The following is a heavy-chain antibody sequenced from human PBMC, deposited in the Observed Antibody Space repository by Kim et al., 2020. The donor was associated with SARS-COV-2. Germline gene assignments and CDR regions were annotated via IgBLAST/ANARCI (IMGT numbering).Heavy chain of an antibody. CDR1: GFTFSSYA. J-gene: IGHJ4*02. CDR2: ISGSGGST. V-gene: IGHV3-23*01. CDR3: AKDQTYYYYDSSGYYGFDY. Sequence: GGSLRLSCAASGFTFSSYAMSWVRQAPGKGLEWVSAISGSGGSTYYADSVKGRFTISRDNSKNTLYLQMNSLRAEDKAVYYCAKDQTYYYYDSSGYYGFDYWGQGTLVTVSS. D-gene: IGHD3-22*01.